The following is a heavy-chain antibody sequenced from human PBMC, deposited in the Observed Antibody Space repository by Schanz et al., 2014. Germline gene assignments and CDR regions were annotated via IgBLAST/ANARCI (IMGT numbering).Heavy chain of an antibody. CDR1: GFIFRTYG. J-gene: IGHJ6*02. CDR2: INSDGSTT. CDR3: ARPLGPNYYYYGLDV. V-gene: IGHV3-74*02. Sequence: VHLVESGGGVVQPGGSLRLSCAASGFIFRTYGMHWVRQAPGKGLVWVSRINSDGSTTIYADSVKGRFTISRDNAKNTLYLQMNSLRAEDTAVYYCARPLGPNYYYYGLDVWGQGTTVTVSS.